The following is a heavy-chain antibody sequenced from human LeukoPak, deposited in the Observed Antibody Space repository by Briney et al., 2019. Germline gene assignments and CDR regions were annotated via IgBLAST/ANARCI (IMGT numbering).Heavy chain of an antibody. J-gene: IGHJ4*02. CDR3: ATDLLVVADTRHYYFDY. D-gene: IGHD2-15*01. V-gene: IGHV1-24*01. CDR2: FDPEDGET. CDR1: GYTVTELS. Sequence: ASVKVSCKVSGYTVTELSMHWVRQAPGKGLEWMGGFDPEDGETIYAQKFQGRVTMTEDTSTDTAYMELSSLRSEDTAVYYCATDLLVVADTRHYYFDYWGQGTLVTVSS.